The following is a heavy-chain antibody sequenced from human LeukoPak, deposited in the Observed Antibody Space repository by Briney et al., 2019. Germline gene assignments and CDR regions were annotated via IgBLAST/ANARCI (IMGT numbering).Heavy chain of an antibody. D-gene: IGHD3-10*01. CDR1: GFSFNKYG. Sequence: GGSLRLSCAASGFSFNKYGMHWVGQIAGKGLEWVALISFDGRSIYYRDSVKGRFTISRDNSRNTLYLQMDSLRAVDTAVYYCASLGGGFFGEFFQRPSDYWGQGTLVTVSS. V-gene: IGHV3-30*03. CDR3: ASLGGGFFGEFFQRPSDY. CDR2: ISFDGRSI. J-gene: IGHJ4*01.